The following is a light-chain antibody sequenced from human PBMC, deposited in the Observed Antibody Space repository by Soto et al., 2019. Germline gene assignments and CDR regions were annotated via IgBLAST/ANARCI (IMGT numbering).Light chain of an antibody. CDR1: HDISSY. CDR3: QQHKDYPLT. J-gene: IGKJ4*01. Sequence: DIQLTQSPSFLSASVGDRVTITCRASHDISSYLTWYQQKPGKAPTVLIYAASTLQGGVPSRFSGSGSGTEFTLTISSLQSEDFASYYCQQHKDYPLTFGGGTKV. V-gene: IGKV1-9*01. CDR2: AAS.